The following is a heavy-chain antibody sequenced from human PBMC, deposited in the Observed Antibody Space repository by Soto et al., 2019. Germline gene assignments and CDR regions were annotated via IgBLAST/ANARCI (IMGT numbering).Heavy chain of an antibody. Sequence: GGSLRFSCAASGFTFSDYYMSWIRQAPGKGLEWVSYISSSGSTIYYADSVKGRFTISRDNAKNSLYLQMNSLRAEDTAVYYCARDRGGAAAGNYYYYYGMDVWGQGTTVTVSS. CDR3: ARDRGGAAAGNYYYYYGMDV. J-gene: IGHJ6*02. CDR2: ISSSGSTI. D-gene: IGHD6-13*01. CDR1: GFTFSDYY. V-gene: IGHV3-11*01.